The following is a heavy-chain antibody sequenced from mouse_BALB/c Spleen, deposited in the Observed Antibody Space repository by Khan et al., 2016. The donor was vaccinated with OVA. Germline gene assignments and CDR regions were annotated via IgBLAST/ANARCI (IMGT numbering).Heavy chain of an antibody. Sequence: EVQLKQSGTVLARPGSSVKMSCKTSGYSFTNYLIHWVKQRPGQGLEWIGDIYPGNSETTYNQKFKDKAKLTADTSASTAYMELSSLTNEDFAVYYCTRGRYSSFAYWGQGTLVTVSA. D-gene: IGHD2-12*01. J-gene: IGHJ3*01. CDR2: IYPGNSET. CDR1: GYSFTNYL. CDR3: TRGRYSSFAY. V-gene: IGHV1-5*01.